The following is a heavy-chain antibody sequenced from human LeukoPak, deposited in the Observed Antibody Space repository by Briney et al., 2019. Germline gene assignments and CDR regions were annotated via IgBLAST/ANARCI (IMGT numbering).Heavy chain of an antibody. V-gene: IGHV4-59*01. CDR1: GGSISSYY. Sequence: SETLSLTCTVSGGSISSYYWSWIRQPPGKGLEWIGYIYYSGSTNYNPSLKSRVTISVDTSKNQFSLKLSSVTAADTAVYYCARDRWSYYTHFDYWGQGTLVTASS. J-gene: IGHJ4*02. CDR3: ARDRWSYYTHFDY. CDR2: IYYSGST. D-gene: IGHD1-26*01.